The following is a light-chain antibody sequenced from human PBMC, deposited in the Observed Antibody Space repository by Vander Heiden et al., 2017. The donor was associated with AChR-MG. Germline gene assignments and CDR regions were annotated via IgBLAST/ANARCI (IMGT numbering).Light chain of an antibody. CDR3: QQYSSFPVT. CDR2: KAS. V-gene: IGKV1-5*03. CDR1: QSISSW. Sequence: DIHMTQSPSPLSASVGDRVTITCRASQSISSWLSWYQQKPGKAPKMLIDKASSLESGVPSRFGGSGSGTEFTLTISSLQPEDFATYYCQQYSSFPVTFGQGTRLDIK. J-gene: IGKJ5*01.